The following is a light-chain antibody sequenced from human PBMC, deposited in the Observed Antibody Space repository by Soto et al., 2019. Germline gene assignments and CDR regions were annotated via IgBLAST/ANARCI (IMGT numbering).Light chain of an antibody. J-gene: IGKJ2*01. Sequence: DIQMTQSPSSLSASVGDRVSITCRASHNIFTYLHWYQSKPGKAPKLLIFSTSTLHTGVPSRFSGSGSGTEFTLTISSLQPDDFATYYCLQTYSSSVFTFGLGTKLESK. CDR3: LQTYSSSVFT. V-gene: IGKV1-39*01. CDR2: STS. CDR1: HNIFTY.